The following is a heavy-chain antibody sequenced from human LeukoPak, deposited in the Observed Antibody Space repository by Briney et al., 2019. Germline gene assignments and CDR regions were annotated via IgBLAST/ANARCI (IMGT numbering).Heavy chain of an antibody. CDR2: IDREDDK. CDR3: ARIDWTHVSFDY. Sequence: SGPTLVKPTQTLTLTCTFSGFSLDTDGMCVSWMRQSPGKALEWLARIDREDDKYYTSSLKTRLAISKDTSKNQVVLTMSNMEPVDTASYYCARIDWTHVSFDYWGQGILVTVSS. V-gene: IGHV2-70*11. J-gene: IGHJ4*02. CDR1: GFSLDTDGMC. D-gene: IGHD1-1*01.